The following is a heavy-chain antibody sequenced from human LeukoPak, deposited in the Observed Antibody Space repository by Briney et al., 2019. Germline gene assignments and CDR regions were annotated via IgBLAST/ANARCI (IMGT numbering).Heavy chain of an antibody. V-gene: IGHV3-9*01. CDR1: GFTFDDYA. D-gene: IGHD5-12*01. CDR3: AKEILSGAYGMDV. J-gene: IGHJ6*02. Sequence: GGSLRLSCAASGFTFDDYAMHWVRQAPGKGLEWVSGISWNSGSIGYADSVKGRFTISRDNAKNPLYLQMNSLRAEDTALYYCAKEILSGAYGMDVWGQGTTVTVSS. CDR2: ISWNSGSI.